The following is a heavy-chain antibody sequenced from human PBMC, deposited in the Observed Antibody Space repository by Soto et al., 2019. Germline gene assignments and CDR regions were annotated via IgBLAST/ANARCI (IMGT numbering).Heavy chain of an antibody. CDR3: ARTDCSSTSCYGAYTPYYYYYMDV. J-gene: IGHJ6*03. V-gene: IGHV4-59*01. CDR1: GGSISSYY. D-gene: IGHD2-2*01. Sequence: SETLSLTCTVSGGSISSYYWSWIRQPPGKGLEWIGYIYYSGSTNYNPSLKSRVTISVDTSKNQFSLKLSSVTAADTAVYYCARTDCSSTSCYGAYTPYYYYYMDVWGKGTTVTVSS. CDR2: IYYSGST.